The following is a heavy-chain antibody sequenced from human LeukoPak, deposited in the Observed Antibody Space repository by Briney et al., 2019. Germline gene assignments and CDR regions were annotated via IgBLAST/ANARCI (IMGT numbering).Heavy chain of an antibody. CDR3: AKDRGAYGNYFDY. V-gene: IGHV3-NL1*01. J-gene: IGHJ4*02. D-gene: IGHD2-21*01. Sequence: PGGSLRLSCAASGFTLSNCAMNWVRQAPGKGLEWVAGIYTKGTRKYYADSVKGRFTISRDNSKNTLYLQMNSLRAEDTAVYYCAKDRGAYGNYFDYWGQGTLVTVSS. CDR1: GFTLSNCA. CDR2: IYTKGTRK.